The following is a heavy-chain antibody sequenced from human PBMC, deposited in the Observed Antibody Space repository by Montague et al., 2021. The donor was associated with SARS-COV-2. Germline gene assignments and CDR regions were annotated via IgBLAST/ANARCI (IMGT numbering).Heavy chain of an antibody. CDR3: ARVTLPSAITTMLGPNDY. Sequence: SLRLSCAASGFTFSSYSMNWVRQAPGKGLDWVSSISSSSSYIYYADSVKGRFTISRDNAKNSLYLQMNSLRAEDTAVYYGARVTLPSAITTMLGPNDYWGQGTLVTVSS. D-gene: IGHD3-22*01. CDR1: GFTFSSYS. CDR2: ISSSSSYI. V-gene: IGHV3-21*01. J-gene: IGHJ4*02.